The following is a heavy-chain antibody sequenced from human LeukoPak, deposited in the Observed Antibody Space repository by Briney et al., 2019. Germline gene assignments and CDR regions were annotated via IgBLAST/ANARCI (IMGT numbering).Heavy chain of an antibody. CDR2: INPDGSTT. Sequence: GGSLRLSCAASGFTFSRYWIHWVRQAPGKGLEWVTRINPDGSTTTYADSVKGRFTISRDNAKNTVYPQMNSLRAEDTAVYYCARVLSGSWDWFDPWGQGTLVTVSS. J-gene: IGHJ5*02. D-gene: IGHD3-22*01. V-gene: IGHV3-74*01. CDR1: GFTFSRYW. CDR3: ARVLSGSWDWFDP.